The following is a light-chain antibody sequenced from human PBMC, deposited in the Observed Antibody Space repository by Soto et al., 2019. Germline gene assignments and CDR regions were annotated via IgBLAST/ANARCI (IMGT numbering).Light chain of an antibody. CDR1: QGISSA. V-gene: IGKV1D-13*01. J-gene: IGKJ3*01. Sequence: AIQLTQSPSSLSASVGDRVTITCRASQGISSALAWYQQKPGKAPKLLIYDASSLESGVPSRVSGSGSGTDFTLTISSLQPEDLATYYCQQFNNYPTFGPGTKVDIK. CDR3: QQFNNYPT. CDR2: DAS.